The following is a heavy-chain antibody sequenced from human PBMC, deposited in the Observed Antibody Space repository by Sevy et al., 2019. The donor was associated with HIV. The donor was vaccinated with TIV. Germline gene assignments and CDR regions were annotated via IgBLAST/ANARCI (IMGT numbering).Heavy chain of an antibody. J-gene: IGHJ3*02. CDR2: INHSGST. CDR1: GGSFSGYY. CDR3: ARHCSSTSCSHAFDI. Sequence: SETLSLTCAVYGGSFSGYYWSWIRQPPGKGLEWIGEINHSGSTNYNPSLKSRVTISVDTSKNQFSLKLSSVTAADTAVYYCARHCSSTSCSHAFDIWGLGTMVTVSS. D-gene: IGHD2-2*01. V-gene: IGHV4-34*01.